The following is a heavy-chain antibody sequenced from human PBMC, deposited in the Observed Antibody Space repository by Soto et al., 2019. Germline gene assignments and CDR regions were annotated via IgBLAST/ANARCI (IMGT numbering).Heavy chain of an antibody. CDR3: PREWSISAAAPGY. D-gene: IGHD6-25*01. CDR2: ISKDGGNT. CDR1: EFTFSSYT. J-gene: IGHJ4*02. Sequence: QVQLVESGGGVVQPGRSLKLSCAASEFTFSSYTMYWVRQAPGTGLEWVAGISKDGGNTYYLDSVKGRFTSSRDNSMTTLYLEMNSLRVEDTAVYYCPREWSISAAAPGYWGQGTLVTVSS. V-gene: IGHV3-30-3*01.